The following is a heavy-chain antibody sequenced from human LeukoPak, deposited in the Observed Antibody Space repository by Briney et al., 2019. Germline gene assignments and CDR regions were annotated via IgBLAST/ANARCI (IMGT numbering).Heavy chain of an antibody. D-gene: IGHD1-26*01. CDR3: ARHMRATNTYSFFGLDV. CDR2: INWNGGGT. CDR1: GFTFKDYG. Sequence: GRSLRLSCAATGFTFKDYGMHWVRQPPGKGLEWVSSINWNGGGTDYADSVKGRFTISRDNAKNSLYLQLSSLRPEDTALYYCARHMRATNTYSFFGLDVWGQGTTVTVSS. V-gene: IGHV3-9*01. J-gene: IGHJ6*02.